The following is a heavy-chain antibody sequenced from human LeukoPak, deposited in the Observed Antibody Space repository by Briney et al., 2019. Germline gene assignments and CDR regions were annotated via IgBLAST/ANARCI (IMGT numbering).Heavy chain of an antibody. J-gene: IGHJ6*02. D-gene: IGHD6-13*01. CDR1: GYTFTSYA. CDR3: AFQQPAGYYYYGMDV. Sequence: ASVKVSCKASGYTFTSYAMHWVRQAPGQRLEWMGWINAGNGNTKYSQKFQGRVTITRDTSASTAYMELSSLRSEDTAVYYCAFQQPAGYYYYGMDVWGQGTTVTVSS. CDR2: INAGNGNT. V-gene: IGHV1-3*01.